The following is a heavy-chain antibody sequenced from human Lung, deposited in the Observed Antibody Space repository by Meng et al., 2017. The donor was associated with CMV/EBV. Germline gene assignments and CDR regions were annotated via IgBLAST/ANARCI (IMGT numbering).Heavy chain of an antibody. CDR2: ITSSSSAT. CDR1: GFTFSDYY. CDR3: ARVKGSFKFAMDV. J-gene: IGHJ6*02. Sequence: SCAASGFTFSDYYMSWIRQAPGRGLDWVSYITSSSSATYYADSVKGRFTISRDNAKNSLYLQMNSLRVEDTAVYYCARVKGSFKFAMDVWGQGNXVNGAS. V-gene: IGHV3-11*01. D-gene: IGHD2/OR15-2a*01.